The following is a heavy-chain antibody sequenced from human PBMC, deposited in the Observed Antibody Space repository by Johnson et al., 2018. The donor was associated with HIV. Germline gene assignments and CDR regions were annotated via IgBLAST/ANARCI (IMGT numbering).Heavy chain of an antibody. CDR2: IYSGGST. V-gene: IGHV3-66*01. CDR3: ARAGYSSGWYERAFDI. Sequence: VQLVESGGGLVQPGGSLRLSCAASGFTVSSNYMRWVRQAPGQGLAWVSVIYSGGSTYYADSVKCRFTLYRDNSKNTLYLQMNSLRAEDTAVYYCARAGYSSGWYERAFDIWGQGTMVTVSS. J-gene: IGHJ3*02. CDR1: GFTVSSNY. D-gene: IGHD6-19*01.